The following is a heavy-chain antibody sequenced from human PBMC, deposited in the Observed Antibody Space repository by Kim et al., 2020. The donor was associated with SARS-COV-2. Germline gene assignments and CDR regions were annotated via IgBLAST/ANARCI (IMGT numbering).Heavy chain of an antibody. CDR3: ARVQYYDILTGYRYYYYYGMDV. CDR2: INTNTGNP. Sequence: ASVKVSCKASGYTFTSYAMNWVRQAPGQGLEWMGWINTNTGNPTYAQGFTGRFVFSLDTSVSTAYLQISSLKAEDTAVYYCARVQYYDILTGYRYYYYYGMDVWGQGTTVTVSS. J-gene: IGHJ6*02. V-gene: IGHV7-4-1*02. CDR1: GYTFTSYA. D-gene: IGHD3-9*01.